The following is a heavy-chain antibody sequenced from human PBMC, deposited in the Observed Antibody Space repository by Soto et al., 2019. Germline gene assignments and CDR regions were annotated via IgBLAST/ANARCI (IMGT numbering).Heavy chain of an antibody. CDR1: GGSFSGYY. V-gene: IGHV4-34*01. J-gene: IGHJ4*02. Sequence: PSETLSLTCAVYGGSFSGYYWSWIRQPPGKGLEWIGEINHSGSTNYNPSLKSRVTMSVDTAKKQFSLKLTSVTAADTAVYYCARGHGTTNFDFWGQGILVTVSS. CDR2: INHSGST. D-gene: IGHD1-1*01. CDR3: ARGHGTTNFDF.